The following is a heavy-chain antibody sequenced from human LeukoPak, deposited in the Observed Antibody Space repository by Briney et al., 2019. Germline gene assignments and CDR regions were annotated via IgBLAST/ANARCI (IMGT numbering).Heavy chain of an antibody. J-gene: IGHJ6*02. CDR3: ARGVLRNYYYDSSGYYRKLIYYYYGMDV. D-gene: IGHD3-22*01. CDR1: GGSISSYY. V-gene: IGHV4-59*12. CDR2: IYYSGST. Sequence: SETLSLTCTVSGGSISSYYWSWIRQPPGKGLEWIGYIYYSGSTNYNPSLKSRVTISVDTSKNQFSLKLSSVTAADTAVYYCARGVLRNYYYDSSGYYRKLIYYYYGMDVWGQGTTVTVSS.